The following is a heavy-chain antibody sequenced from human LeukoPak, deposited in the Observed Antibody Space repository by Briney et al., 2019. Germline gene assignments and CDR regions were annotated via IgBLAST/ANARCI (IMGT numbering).Heavy chain of an antibody. CDR1: GFTFSTYW. D-gene: IGHD6-13*01. CDR3: ARDSAGNDY. J-gene: IGHJ4*02. V-gene: IGHV3-7*01. Sequence: GSLRLSCEASGFTFSTYWMSWVRQAPGKGLEWVANIKQDGSEKYYVDSVKGRFTISRDNAKNSLYLQMNSLGAEDTAMYYCARDSAGNDYWGQGTLVTVSS. CDR2: IKQDGSEK.